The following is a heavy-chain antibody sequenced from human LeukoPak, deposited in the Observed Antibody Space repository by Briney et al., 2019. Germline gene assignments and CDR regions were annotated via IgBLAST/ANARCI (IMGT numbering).Heavy chain of an antibody. D-gene: IGHD6-13*01. CDR3: ARVRSIAAAGLVDY. Sequence: ASVKVSCEASGYTFTGYYMHWVRQAPGQGLEWMGWINPNSGGTNYAQKFQGRVTMTRDTSISTAYMELSRLRSDDTAVYYCARVRSIAAAGLVDYWGQGTLVTVSS. V-gene: IGHV1-2*02. CDR2: INPNSGGT. CDR1: GYTFTGYY. J-gene: IGHJ4*02.